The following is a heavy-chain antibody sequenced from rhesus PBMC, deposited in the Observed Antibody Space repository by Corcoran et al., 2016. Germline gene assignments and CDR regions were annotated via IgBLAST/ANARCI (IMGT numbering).Heavy chain of an antibody. CDR3: ARDIATVDY. CDR1: VGSISDTSY. V-gene: IGHV4S9*01. Sequence: QVPLQESGPGLVKPSATLSLHCAVSVGSISDTSYFNWIRHPPGKGLEGIRNSYGKRTNTYYRPYLNSRVTSTKDTSKNQFCLTLTSVTAAETAVYYCARDIATVDYWGQGVLVTVSS. D-gene: IGHD5-36*01. J-gene: IGHJ4*01. CDR2: SYGKRTNT.